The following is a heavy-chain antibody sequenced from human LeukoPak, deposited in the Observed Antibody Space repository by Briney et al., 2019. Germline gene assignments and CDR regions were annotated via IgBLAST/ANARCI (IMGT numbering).Heavy chain of an antibody. Sequence: PGGSLRLPCAASGFTFSSYAMHWVRQAPGKGLEWVAVISYDGNNKYYADSVKGRFTISRDNPKSTLYLQMNSLRTEDRAVYYCAKKGYYDGSGYYMYYFDHWGQGTLVTVSS. CDR3: AKKGYYDGSGYYMYYFDH. V-gene: IGHV3-30-3*02. CDR1: GFTFSSYA. J-gene: IGHJ4*02. CDR2: ISYDGNNK. D-gene: IGHD3-22*01.